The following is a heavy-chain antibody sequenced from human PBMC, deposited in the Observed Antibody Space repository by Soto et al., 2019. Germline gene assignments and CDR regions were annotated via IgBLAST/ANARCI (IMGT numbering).Heavy chain of an antibody. CDR2: IIPIFGTA. J-gene: IGHJ5*02. CDR3: ASIAAAGTLWFDP. Sequence: SVKVSCKASGGTFSSYAISWVRQAPGQGLELMGGIIPIFGTANYAQKFQGRVTITADESTSTAYMELSSLRSEDTAVYYCASIAAAGTLWFDPWGQGTLVTVYS. CDR1: GGTFSSYA. D-gene: IGHD6-13*01. V-gene: IGHV1-69*13.